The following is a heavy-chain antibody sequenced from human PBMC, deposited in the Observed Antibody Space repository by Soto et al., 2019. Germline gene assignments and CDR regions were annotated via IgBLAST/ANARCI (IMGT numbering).Heavy chain of an antibody. D-gene: IGHD3-9*01. J-gene: IGHJ6*02. CDR1: GGSFSGYY. CDR3: ARDPLYYDILTGQGYYYYGMDV. Sequence: SETLSLTCAVYGGSFSGYYWSWIRQPPGKGLEWIGEINHSGSTNYNPSLKSRVTISVDTSKNQFSLKLSSVTAADTAVYYCARDPLYYDILTGQGYYYYGMDVWGQGTTVTVSS. V-gene: IGHV4-34*01. CDR2: INHSGST.